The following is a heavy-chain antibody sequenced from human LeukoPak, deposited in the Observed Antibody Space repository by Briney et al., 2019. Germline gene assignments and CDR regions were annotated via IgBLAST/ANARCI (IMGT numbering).Heavy chain of an antibody. CDR1: GYTFTGYY. D-gene: IGHD6-13*01. CDR3: ARDLGGQAGTVDY. V-gene: IGHV1-2*02. Sequence: ASAKVSCKASGYTFTGYYMHWVRQAPGQGLEWMGWINPNSGGTNYAQKFQGRVTMTRDTSISTAYMELSRLRSDDTAVYYCARDLGGQAGTVDYWGQGTLVTVSS. CDR2: INPNSGGT. J-gene: IGHJ4*02.